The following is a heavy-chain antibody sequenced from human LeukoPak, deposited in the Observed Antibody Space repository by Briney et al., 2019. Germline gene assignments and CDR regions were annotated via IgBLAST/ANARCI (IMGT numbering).Heavy chain of an antibody. J-gene: IGHJ4*02. D-gene: IGHD1-26*01. CDR1: GFTFTDYG. Sequence: GGSLRLSCAASGFTFTDYGMHWVRQAPGKGLEWVAFTLYDGSNKYYADSVKGRFTISRDNSKNILYLQMNNLRREDTAVYNCATHVAATLAHRAYWGQGTLVTVSS. V-gene: IGHV3-30*02. CDR2: TLYDGSNK. CDR3: ATHVAATLAHRAY.